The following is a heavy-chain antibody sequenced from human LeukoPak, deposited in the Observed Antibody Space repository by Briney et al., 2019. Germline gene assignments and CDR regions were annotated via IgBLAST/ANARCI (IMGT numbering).Heavy chain of an antibody. CDR2: ISSSGSTI. CDR3: ARDLGYCSSTSCYRGIDY. D-gene: IGHD2-2*01. V-gene: IGHV3-11*01. CDR1: GFIFSDYY. Sequence: GGSLRLSCAASGFIFSDYYMSWIRQAPGKGLEWVSYISSSGSTIYYADSVKGRFTISRDNAKNSLYLQMNSLRAEDTAVYYCARDLGYCSSTSCYRGIDYWGQGTLVTVSS. J-gene: IGHJ4*02.